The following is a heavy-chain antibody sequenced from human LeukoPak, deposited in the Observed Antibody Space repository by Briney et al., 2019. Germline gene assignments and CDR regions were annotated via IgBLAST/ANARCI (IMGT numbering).Heavy chain of an antibody. CDR2: INANNGKT. D-gene: IGHD3-16*02. CDR3: SRDSTFGAVVDFNF. Sequence: ASVKVSGRASVTTLTTFGMAWGGRPPGQALGGRGWINANNGKTHYAQKFHDRVTMTIDTSTNTAYVELRGLKSDDTAMYYCSRDSTFGAVVDFNFWGQGTLVTVSS. CDR1: VTTLTTFG. V-gene: IGHV1-18*01. J-gene: IGHJ4*02.